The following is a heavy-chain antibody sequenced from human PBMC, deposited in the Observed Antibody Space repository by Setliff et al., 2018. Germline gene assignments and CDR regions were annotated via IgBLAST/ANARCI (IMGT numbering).Heavy chain of an antibody. V-gene: IGHV1-69*05. J-gene: IGHJ4*02. CDR3: ARDEGNDILTGYYPH. D-gene: IGHD3-9*01. Sequence: SVKVSCKASGYTFTGYYMHWVRQAPGQGLEWMGGIIPIFGTANYAQKFQGRVTITTDESTSTAYMELSSLRSEDTAVYYCARDEGNDILTGYYPHWGQGTLVTVSS. CDR2: IIPIFGTA. CDR1: GYTFTGYY.